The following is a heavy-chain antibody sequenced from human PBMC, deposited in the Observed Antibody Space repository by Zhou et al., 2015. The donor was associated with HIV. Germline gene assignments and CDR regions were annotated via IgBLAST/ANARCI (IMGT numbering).Heavy chain of an antibody. CDR2: IISSFGTP. V-gene: IGHV1-69*01. CDR1: RGTFNTYG. Sequence: QVQLVQSGAEVKKPGSSVKVSCKAFRGTFNTYGISWVRQAPGQGLEWMGGIISSFGTPTYAPKFQGRVTITADESTSTAYMELTGLRSDDTAVYYCARDRSLAWGQGTLVTVSP. D-gene: IGHD3-3*01. J-gene: IGHJ5*02. CDR3: ARDRSLA.